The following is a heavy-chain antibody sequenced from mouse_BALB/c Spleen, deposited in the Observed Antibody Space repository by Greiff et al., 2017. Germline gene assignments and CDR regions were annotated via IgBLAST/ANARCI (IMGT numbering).Heavy chain of an antibody. Sequence: EVKLQESGPGLVKPSQSLSLTCTVTGYSITSDYAWNWIRQFPGNKLEWMGYISYSGSTSYNPSLKSRISITRDTSKNQFFLQLNSVTTEDTATYYCARYGYDFDYWGQGTTLTVSS. CDR3: ARYGYDFDY. V-gene: IGHV3-2*02. CDR1: GYSITSDYA. D-gene: IGHD2-2*01. J-gene: IGHJ2*01. CDR2: ISYSGST.